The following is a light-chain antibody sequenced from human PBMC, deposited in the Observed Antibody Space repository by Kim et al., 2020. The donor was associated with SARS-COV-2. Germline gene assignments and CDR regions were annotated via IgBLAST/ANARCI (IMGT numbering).Light chain of an antibody. V-gene: IGLV3-1*01. CDR2: EDD. CDR3: QAWESRTVV. J-gene: IGLJ2*01. Sequence: SYELTQPPSVSVSPGQTATITCSGDKLGDKYVCWYQQKPGQSPTLVIYEDDKRPSGIPERFSGSNSGSTATLTISGAQAMDEADYYCQAWESRTVVFGGG. CDR1: KLGDKY.